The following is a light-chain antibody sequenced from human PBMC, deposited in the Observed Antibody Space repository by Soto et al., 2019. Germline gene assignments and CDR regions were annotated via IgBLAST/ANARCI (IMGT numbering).Light chain of an antibody. CDR3: QQHNSWPRT. CDR2: GAS. V-gene: IGKV3-15*01. J-gene: IGKJ1*01. CDR1: QSVSSN. Sequence: EVVMRQSPATLSVSPGEGATLSCRASQSVSSNLAWHQQKPGQAPRPLIYGASTRATGIPARFTGSGSGTEFTLNISSLQSEDVAVYYCQQHNSWPRTFGQGTKVDIK.